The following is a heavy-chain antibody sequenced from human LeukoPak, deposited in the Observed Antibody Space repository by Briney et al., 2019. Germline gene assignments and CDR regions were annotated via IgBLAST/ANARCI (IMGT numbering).Heavy chain of an antibody. CDR3: ARIVLEGSGSWTPIEDY. J-gene: IGHJ4*02. V-gene: IGHV1-2*02. CDR2: INPNSGGT. CDR1: GYTFTGYY. Sequence: ASVKVSCKASGYTFTGYYMHWVRQAPGQGLEWMGWINPNSGGTNYAQKFQGRVTMTRDTSISTAYMELSRLRSDDTAVYYCARIVLEGSGSWTPIEDYWGQGTLVTVSS. D-gene: IGHD1-26*01.